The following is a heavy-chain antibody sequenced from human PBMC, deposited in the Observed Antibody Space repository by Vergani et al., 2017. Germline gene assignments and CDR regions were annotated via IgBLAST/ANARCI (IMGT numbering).Heavy chain of an antibody. Sequence: VRVVESGGTLVKPGGSLRLSCAASGFSFSDHYMTWIRQAPGKGLEWIGEINHSGSTNYNPSLKSRVTISVDTSKNQFSLKVRYVTAADTAVYYCARAIRTSPPNYYYYMDVWGKGTTVTVSS. D-gene: IGHD2-2*01. CDR1: GFSFSDHY. CDR3: ARAIRTSPPNYYYYMDV. J-gene: IGHJ6*03. V-gene: IGHV4-34*01. CDR2: INHSGST.